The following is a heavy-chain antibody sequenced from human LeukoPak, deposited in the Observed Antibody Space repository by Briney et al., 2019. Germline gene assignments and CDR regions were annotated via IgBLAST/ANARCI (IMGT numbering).Heavy chain of an antibody. CDR1: GGSISSGGYY. CDR3: ARVQGGDFWSGYYPLNYYYGMDV. V-gene: IGHV4-61*08. CDR2: IYYSGST. Sequence: SETLSLTCTVSGGSISSGGYYWSWIRQPPGKGLEWIGYIYYSGSTNYNPSLKSRVTISVDTSKNQFSLKLSSVTAADTAVYYCARVQGGDFWSGYYPLNYYYGMDVWGQGTTVTVSS. D-gene: IGHD3-3*01. J-gene: IGHJ6*02.